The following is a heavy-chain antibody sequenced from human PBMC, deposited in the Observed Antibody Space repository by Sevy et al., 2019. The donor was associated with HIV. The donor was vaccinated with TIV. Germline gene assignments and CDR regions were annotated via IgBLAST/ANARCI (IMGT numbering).Heavy chain of an antibody. CDR3: ARVSYYYDSSPDGYFDY. Sequence: GGSLRLFCAASGFTFSDHYMDWVRQAPGKGLEWVGRTRNKANSYTTEYAAFVKGRFTISREDSKNSLYLQMNSLKTEDTAVYYCARVSYYYDSSPDGYFDYWGQGTLVTVSS. CDR1: GFTFSDHY. J-gene: IGHJ4*02. D-gene: IGHD3-22*01. CDR2: TRNKANSYTT. V-gene: IGHV3-72*01.